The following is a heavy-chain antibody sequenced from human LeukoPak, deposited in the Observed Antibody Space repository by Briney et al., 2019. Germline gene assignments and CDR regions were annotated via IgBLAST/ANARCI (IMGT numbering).Heavy chain of an antibody. J-gene: IGHJ6*02. D-gene: IGHD3-3*01. CDR2: IYYSGST. CDR1: GGSISSYY. CDR3: ARDFFEAIDNYYYYGMDV. V-gene: IGHV4-59*12. Sequence: PSETLSLTCTVSGGSISSYYWSWIRQPPGKGLEWIGYIYYSGSTYYNPSLKSRVTISVDTSKNQFSLKLSSVTAADTAVYYCARDFFEAIDNYYYYGMDVWGQGTTVTVSS.